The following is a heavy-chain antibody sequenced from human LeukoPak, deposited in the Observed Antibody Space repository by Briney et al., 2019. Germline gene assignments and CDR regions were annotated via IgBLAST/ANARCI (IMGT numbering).Heavy chain of an antibody. D-gene: IGHD6-19*01. CDR2: YHIGNT. V-gene: IGHV4-39*01. CDR1: GVSIRGDTYY. CDR3: ARLWDSTGLYFYYYMDV. Sequence: ASETLSLTCTVSGVSIRGDTYYWGWIRQPPGKGLEWIGNYHIGNTYYNPSLKSRVTISEDTSKNQFSLRVNSVTAADTAVYYCARLWDSTGLYFYYYMDVWGEGTTVIVSS. J-gene: IGHJ6*03.